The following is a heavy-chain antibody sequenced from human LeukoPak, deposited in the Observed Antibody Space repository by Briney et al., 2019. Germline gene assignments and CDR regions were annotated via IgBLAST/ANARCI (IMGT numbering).Heavy chain of an antibody. Sequence: HPGGSLRLSCAASGFTFSSYAMSWVRQAPGKGLEWVSAISGSGGSTYYADSVKGRFTISRDNSKNALYLQMNSLRAEDTAVYYCARVLRFLEWLLYYWGQGTLVTVSS. D-gene: IGHD3-3*01. CDR2: ISGSGGST. V-gene: IGHV3-23*01. CDR3: ARVLRFLEWLLYY. CDR1: GFTFSSYA. J-gene: IGHJ4*02.